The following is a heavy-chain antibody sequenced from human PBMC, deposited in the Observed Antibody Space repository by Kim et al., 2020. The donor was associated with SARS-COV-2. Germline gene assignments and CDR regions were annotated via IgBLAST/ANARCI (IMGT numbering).Heavy chain of an antibody. CDR1: GFTFSSYG. CDR3: AKDYRGGNRNGWYYYYGMDV. Sequence: GGSLRLSCAASGFTFSSYGMHWVRQAPGKGLEWVAVISYDGSNKYYADSVKGQFTISRDNSKNTLYLQMNSLRAEDTAVYYCAKDYRGGNRNGWYYYYGMDVWGQGTTVTVSS. J-gene: IGHJ6*02. CDR2: ISYDGSNK. D-gene: IGHD2-15*01. V-gene: IGHV3-30*18.